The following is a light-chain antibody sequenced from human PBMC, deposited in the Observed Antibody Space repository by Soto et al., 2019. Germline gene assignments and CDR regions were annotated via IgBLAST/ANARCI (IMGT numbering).Light chain of an antibody. CDR3: QQYNNWPQT. CDR2: GAS. CDR1: QSVSSN. Sequence: EIVMTQSPATLSVSPGERATLSCRASQSVSSNLAWYQQKPGQAPWLLIYGASTRATGIPARFSGSGSGTEFTLTISSLQSEDFAVYYCQQYNNWPQTFGQGTKVDIK. V-gene: IGKV3-15*01. J-gene: IGKJ1*01.